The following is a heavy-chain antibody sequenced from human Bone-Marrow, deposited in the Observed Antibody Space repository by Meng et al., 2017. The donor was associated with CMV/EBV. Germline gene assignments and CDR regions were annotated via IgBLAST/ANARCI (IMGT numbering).Heavy chain of an antibody. CDR1: GFTFSNYA. Sequence: GESLKISCAASGFTFSNYAIHWVRQAPGKGLEWVAVMSFDEINEYYADSVKGRFTISRDNSKNTLYLQMNSLRVDDTAVYYCSRGDTTIRYYYYGMDVWGQGTTVTVSS. CDR2: MSFDEINE. CDR3: SRGDTTIRYYYYGMDV. V-gene: IGHV3-30-3*01. J-gene: IGHJ6*02. D-gene: IGHD5-18*01.